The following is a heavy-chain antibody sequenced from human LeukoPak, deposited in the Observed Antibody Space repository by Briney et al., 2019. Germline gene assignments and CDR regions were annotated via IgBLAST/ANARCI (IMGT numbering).Heavy chain of an antibody. V-gene: IGHV1-18*01. J-gene: IGHJ4*02. CDR2: ISAYNGDT. CDR3: ATTITFGGVIVPAGLFY. D-gene: IGHD3-16*02. CDR1: GYTFTNYG. Sequence: ASVKVSCKASGYTFTNYGISWVRQAPGQGLEWMGWISAYNGDTNYAQKLQGRVTMTADTSTSTAYMELRSLRSEDTAVYYCATTITFGGVIVPAGLFYWGQGTLVTVSS.